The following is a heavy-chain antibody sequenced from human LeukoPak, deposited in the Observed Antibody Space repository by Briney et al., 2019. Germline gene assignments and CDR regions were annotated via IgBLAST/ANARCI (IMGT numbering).Heavy chain of an antibody. CDR3: ARDPYPVTIFGVVTHNWFDP. V-gene: IGHV1-69*05. J-gene: IGHJ5*02. D-gene: IGHD3-3*01. CDR1: GGTFRSYA. Sequence: GASVKVSCKASGGTFRSYAISWVRQPPGKGLEWMGGIIPIFGTANYAQKFQGRVTITTNESTSTAYMELSSLRSEDTAVYYCARDPYPVTIFGVVTHNWFDPWGQGTLVTVSS. CDR2: IIPIFGTA.